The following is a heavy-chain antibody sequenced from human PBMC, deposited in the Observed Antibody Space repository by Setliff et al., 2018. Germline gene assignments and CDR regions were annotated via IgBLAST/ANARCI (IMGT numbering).Heavy chain of an antibody. CDR2: LDNDGST. J-gene: IGHJ4*02. CDR1: GVTVSAYD. Sequence: GGSLILSCAASGVTVSAYDMSWVRQAPGKGLEWVSLLDNDGSTYYSDSVKGRFTISRGTSKNTLYLQMSSLRTEDTAVYYCRLWFGELLRDYWGQGTLVTVSS. D-gene: IGHD3-10*01. CDR3: RLWFGELLRDY. V-gene: IGHV3-53*01.